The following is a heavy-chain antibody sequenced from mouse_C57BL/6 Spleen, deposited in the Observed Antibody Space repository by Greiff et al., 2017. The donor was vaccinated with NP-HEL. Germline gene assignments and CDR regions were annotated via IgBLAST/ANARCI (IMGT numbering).Heavy chain of an antibody. J-gene: IGHJ3*01. Sequence: EVKLVESGGGLVKPGGSLKLSCAASGFTFSDYGMHWVRQAPEKGLEWVAYISSGSSTIYYADTVKGRFTISRDNAKNTLFLQMTSLRSEDTAMYYCARGAGYGGFAYWGQGTLVTVSA. D-gene: IGHD1-1*02. CDR2: ISSGSSTI. CDR1: GFTFSDYG. V-gene: IGHV5-17*01. CDR3: ARGAGYGGFAY.